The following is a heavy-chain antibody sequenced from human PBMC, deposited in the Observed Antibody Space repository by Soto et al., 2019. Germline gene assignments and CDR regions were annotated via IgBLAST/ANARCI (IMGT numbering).Heavy chain of an antibody. CDR3: ACEARPSPYYYYGMDV. CDR1: GGSISSSSYY. D-gene: IGHD6-6*01. CDR2: IYYSGST. V-gene: IGHV4-39*01. J-gene: IGHJ6*02. Sequence: QLQLQESGPGLVKPSETLSLTCTVSGGSISSSSYYWGWIRQPPGKGLEWIGSIYYSGSTYYNPSLKRRVSISVDTSKNQFSLKLSSVTAADTAVYYCACEARPSPYYYYGMDVWGQGTTVTVSS.